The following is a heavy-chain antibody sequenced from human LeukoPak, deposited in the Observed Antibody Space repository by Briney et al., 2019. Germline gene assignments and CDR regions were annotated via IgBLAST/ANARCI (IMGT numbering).Heavy chain of an antibody. CDR2: IKGDGSST. V-gene: IGHV3-74*01. Sequence: PVGSLRLSCAASGFTFSSNWMHWVRQAPGKGLVWVSRIKGDGSSTSYADSVKGRFTISRDNAKNTLFLQMNSLRAEDTAVYYCVRDGVGAPPFDYWGQGALVTVSS. CDR3: VRDGVGAPPFDY. CDR1: GFTFSSNW. J-gene: IGHJ4*02. D-gene: IGHD1-26*01.